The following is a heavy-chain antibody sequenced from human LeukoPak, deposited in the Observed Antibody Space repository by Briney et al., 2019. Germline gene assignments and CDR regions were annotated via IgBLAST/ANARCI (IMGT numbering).Heavy chain of an antibody. CDR1: EFNFFSYG. Sequence: HSGGSLRLSCVASEFNFFSYGMQWVRQAPGKGLEWVSTILRSGSPYYADSVKGRFTISRDNSKDTVYLQMNSLRVEDTALYYCAKTRGSGSHTQYHFDKWGQGTLVTVSS. CDR3: AKTRGSGSHTQYHFDK. V-gene: IGHV3-23*05. J-gene: IGHJ4*02. D-gene: IGHD1-26*01. CDR2: ILRSGSP.